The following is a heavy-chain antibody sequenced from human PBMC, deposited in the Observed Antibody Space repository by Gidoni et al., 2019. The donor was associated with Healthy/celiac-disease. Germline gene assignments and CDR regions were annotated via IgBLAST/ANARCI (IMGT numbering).Heavy chain of an antibody. CDR3: ARQGKAPRYGRFDP. CDR1: GGSFSGYY. CDR2: INHSGST. J-gene: IGHJ5*02. V-gene: IGHV4-34*01. D-gene: IGHD4-17*01. Sequence: QAQLQQWGAGLLKPSETLSLTCAVYGGSFSGYYWSWIRQPPGKGLEWIGEINHSGSTNYNPSLKSRVTISVDTSKNQFSLKLSSVTAADTAVYYCARQGKAPRYGRFDPWGQGTLVTVSS.